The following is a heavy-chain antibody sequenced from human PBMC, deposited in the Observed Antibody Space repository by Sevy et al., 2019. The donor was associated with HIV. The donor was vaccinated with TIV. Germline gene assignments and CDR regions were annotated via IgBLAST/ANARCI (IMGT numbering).Heavy chain of an antibody. CDR3: AKDINRGCDSINCYTYYYYYYGLDA. V-gene: IGHV3-9*01. Sequence: GGSLRLSCATSGFAFGDYAMHWVREAPGKGLEWVAGVSWNSGAIDYAASVKGRFTISRDQAKSSLYLQMNSLRAEDTALYYCAKDINRGCDSINCYTYYYYYYGLDAWGQGTTVTVSS. CDR2: VSWNSGAI. D-gene: IGHD2-2*02. CDR1: GFAFGDYA. J-gene: IGHJ6*02.